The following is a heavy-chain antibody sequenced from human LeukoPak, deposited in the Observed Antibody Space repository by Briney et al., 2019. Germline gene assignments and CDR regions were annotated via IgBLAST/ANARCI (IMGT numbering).Heavy chain of an antibody. CDR1: GYTFSSYS. D-gene: IGHD2-2*01. J-gene: IGHJ4*02. V-gene: IGHV3-21*01. CDR3: ARPQLGYCSSTSCYSPDY. Sequence: GWSLRLSCAASGYTFSSYSMNWVRQAPGKGLEWVSSISSSSSYIYYADSVKGRFTISRDNAKNSLYLQMNSLRAEDTAVYYCARPQLGYCSSTSCYSPDYWGQGTLVTVSS. CDR2: ISSSSSYI.